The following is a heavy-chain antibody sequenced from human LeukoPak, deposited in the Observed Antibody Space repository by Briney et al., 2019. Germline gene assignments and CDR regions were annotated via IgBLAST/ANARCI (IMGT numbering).Heavy chain of an antibody. CDR2: IYTSGST. J-gene: IGHJ6*03. V-gene: IGHV4-4*07. CDR3: ARGTSGYSSSWYGPYYYYYMDV. D-gene: IGHD6-13*01. CDR1: GGSISSYY. Sequence: SETLSLTCTVSGGSISSYYWSWIRQPAGKGLEWIGRIYTSGSTNYNPSLKSRVTISVDTSKNQFSLKLSSVTAADTAGYYCARGTSGYSSSWYGPYYYYYMDVWGKGTTVTVSS.